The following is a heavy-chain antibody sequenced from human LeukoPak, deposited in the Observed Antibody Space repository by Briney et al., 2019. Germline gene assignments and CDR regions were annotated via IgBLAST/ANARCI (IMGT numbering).Heavy chain of an antibody. CDR1: GYTFTSYY. CDR2: INPSGGST. J-gene: IGHJ1*01. V-gene: IGHV1-46*01. Sequence: ASVKVSCKASGYTFTSYYMHWARQAPGQGLEWMGIINPSGGSTSYAQKFQGRVTMTRDTSTSTVYMELSSLRSEDTAVYYCARDQLYCSGGSCYSSGSNFQHWGQGTLVTVSS. D-gene: IGHD2-15*01. CDR3: ARDQLYCSGGSCYSSGSNFQH.